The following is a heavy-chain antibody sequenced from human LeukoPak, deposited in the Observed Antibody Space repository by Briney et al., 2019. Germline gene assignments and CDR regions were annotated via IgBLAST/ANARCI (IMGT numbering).Heavy chain of an antibody. CDR2: IYYSGST. CDR1: GGSISGSSYF. D-gene: IGHD3-22*01. J-gene: IGHJ4*02. Sequence: KPSETLSLTCTVSGGSISGSSYFWAWIRQPPGKGLEWIGTIYYSGSTYYNPSLKSRVTISVDTSRNQFSLKLISVTAADTAVYYCARGDTSGYSYYFDYWGQGTLVTVSS. CDR3: ARGDTSGYSYYFDY. V-gene: IGHV4-39*07.